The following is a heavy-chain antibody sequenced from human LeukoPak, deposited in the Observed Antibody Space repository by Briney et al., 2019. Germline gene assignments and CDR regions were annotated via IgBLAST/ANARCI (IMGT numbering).Heavy chain of an antibody. V-gene: IGHV1-8*01. CDR3: ARGQGTTRPPSFDY. CDR1: GYTFTSYD. Sequence: ASVTVSCTASGYTFTSYDINWVRQATGQGLEWMGWMNPNSGNTGYAQKFQGRVTMTRNTSISTAYMELSSLRSEDTAVYYCARGQGTTRPPSFDYWGQGTLVTVSS. CDR2: MNPNSGNT. D-gene: IGHD4-17*01. J-gene: IGHJ4*02.